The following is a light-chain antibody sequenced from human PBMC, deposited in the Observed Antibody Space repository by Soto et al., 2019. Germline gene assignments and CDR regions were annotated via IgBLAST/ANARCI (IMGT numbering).Light chain of an antibody. Sequence: QAVVTQPPSVSGAPGQRVTISCTGSSSNIGAGYDVHWYQQLPGTAPKSLIYGNSNRPSGVPDRFSGSKSGTSASLAITGLQAADEADYYCQSYDSSLSHVVFGGRTKLTVL. CDR2: GNS. CDR3: QSYDSSLSHVV. CDR1: SSNIGAGYD. V-gene: IGLV1-40*01. J-gene: IGLJ2*01.